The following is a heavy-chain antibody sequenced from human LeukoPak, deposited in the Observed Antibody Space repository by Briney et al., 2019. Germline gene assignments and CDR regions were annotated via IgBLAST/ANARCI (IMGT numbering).Heavy chain of an antibody. V-gene: IGHV4-34*01. CDR1: GGSFSGYY. CDR2: INHSGST. D-gene: IGHD3-10*01. CDR3: ARALTYYYGSGSYPGLNWFDP. J-gene: IGHJ5*02. Sequence: ETLSLTCAVYGGSFSGYYWSWIRQPPGKGLEWIGEINHSGSTNYNPSLKSRVTISVDTSKYQFSLKLSSVTAADTAVYYCARALTYYYGSGSYPGLNWFDPWGQGTLVTVSS.